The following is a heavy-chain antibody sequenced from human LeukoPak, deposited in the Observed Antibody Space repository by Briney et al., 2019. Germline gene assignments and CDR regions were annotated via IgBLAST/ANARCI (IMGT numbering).Heavy chain of an antibody. CDR2: ISAYNGNT. D-gene: IGHD6-6*01. V-gene: IGHV1-18*01. CDR1: GYTFTSYG. J-gene: IGHJ6*02. Sequence: ASVKVSCKASGYTFTSYGISWVRQAPGQGLEWMGWISAYNGNTNYAQKLQGRVTMTTDTSTSTAYMELRSLRSDDTAVYYCARDQIAARPEDHYGMDVWGQGTTVTVSS. CDR3: ARDQIAARPEDHYGMDV.